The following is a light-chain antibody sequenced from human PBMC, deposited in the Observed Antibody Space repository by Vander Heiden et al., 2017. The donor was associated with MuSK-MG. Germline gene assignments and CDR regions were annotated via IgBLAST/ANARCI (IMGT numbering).Light chain of an antibody. CDR1: QSVSSSY. Sequence: EIVLTQSPGTLSLSPGERATLSCRASQSVSSSYLAWYQQKPGQAPRLLIYGASSRATGIPDRFSGSASGTDFTLTISRLEPEDFAVYYCHEDGSFPYTFGQGTKLEIK. CDR3: HEDGSFPYT. V-gene: IGKV3-20*01. J-gene: IGKJ2*01. CDR2: GAS.